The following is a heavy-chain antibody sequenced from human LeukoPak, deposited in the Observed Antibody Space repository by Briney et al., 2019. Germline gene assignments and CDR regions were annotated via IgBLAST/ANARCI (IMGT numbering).Heavy chain of an antibody. D-gene: IGHD6-6*01. V-gene: IGHV1-2*02. CDR1: GYTFTGYY. J-gene: IGHJ4*02. CDR2: INPNSGGT. Sequence: ASVKVSCKASGYTFTGYYIHWVRQAPGQGLEWMGWINPNSGGTNYAQKFQGRVTMTRDTSISTAYMELSRLRSDDTAVYYCARGVLYAYSSSSKLGYWGQGTLVTVSS. CDR3: ARGVLYAYSSSSKLGY.